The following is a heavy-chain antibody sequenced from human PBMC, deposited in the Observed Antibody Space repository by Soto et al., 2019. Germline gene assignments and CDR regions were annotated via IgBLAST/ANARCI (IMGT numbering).Heavy chain of an antibody. Sequence: SETLCITCAFYGGSFSGYYWIWIRQPPGKGLEWIGEINHSGSTNYNPSLKSRVTISVDTSKNQFSLKLSSVTAADTAVYYCARLEWRRRRSPPSYFDYWGQGTMVTVSS. D-gene: IGHD2-8*01. J-gene: IGHJ4*02. CDR3: ARLEWRRRRSPPSYFDY. CDR1: GGSFSGYY. V-gene: IGHV4-34*01. CDR2: INHSGST.